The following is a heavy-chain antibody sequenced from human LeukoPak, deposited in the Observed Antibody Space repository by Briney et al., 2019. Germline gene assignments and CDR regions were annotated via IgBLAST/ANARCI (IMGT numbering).Heavy chain of an antibody. CDR3: ARRLLHYSYMDV. Sequence: SETLSLTCTVSGGSISSSINYWAWIRQPPGKGLEWIGSIYYSGSAYYKPSLKSRVTISVDTSKNQFSLKLSSVTAADTAVYYSARRLLHYSYMDVWGKGTTVTVSS. CDR2: IYYSGSA. D-gene: IGHD2-21*01. J-gene: IGHJ6*03. V-gene: IGHV4-39*01. CDR1: GGSISSSINY.